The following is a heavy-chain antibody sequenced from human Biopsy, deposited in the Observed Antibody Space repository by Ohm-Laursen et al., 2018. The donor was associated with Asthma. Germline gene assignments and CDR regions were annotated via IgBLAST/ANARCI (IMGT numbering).Heavy chain of an antibody. Sequence: TQTLTLTRSFSGFSLSSSGANVNWIRQPPGRALEWLARIDWEEDKFYSTSLRTRLTISKGSSEDQVVLTMTNMGPVDTATYYCTRHNDYWGPGILVTVSS. CDR3: TRHNDY. V-gene: IGHV2-70*04. D-gene: IGHD1-14*01. J-gene: IGHJ4*02. CDR1: GFSLSSSGAN. CDR2: IDWEEDK.